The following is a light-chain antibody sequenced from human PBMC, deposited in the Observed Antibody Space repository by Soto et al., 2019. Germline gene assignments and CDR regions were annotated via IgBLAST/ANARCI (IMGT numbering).Light chain of an antibody. CDR3: LQYYNFSWT. Sequence: AIQMTPSPSSLSASVGDRVTISGRASQGIGNALGWYQQKPGKPPKVLIYGASNLQSGVPPRFSGGGSGTHFTLTISSLQPDDFASYFCLQYYNFSWTFGQGTKVDIK. CDR2: GAS. J-gene: IGKJ1*01. CDR1: QGIGNA. V-gene: IGKV1-6*01.